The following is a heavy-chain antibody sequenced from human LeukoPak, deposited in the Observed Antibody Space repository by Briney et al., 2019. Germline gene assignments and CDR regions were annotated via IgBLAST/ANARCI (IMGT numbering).Heavy chain of an antibody. J-gene: IGHJ4*02. D-gene: IGHD3-10*01. CDR3: AKDRSSGSKGGYYFDY. Sequence: GESLRLSCAASGFTFSSYAMSWVRQAPGKGLEWVSAISGSGGSTYYADSVKGRFTISRDNSKNTLYLQMNSLRAEDTAVYYCAKDRSSGSKGGYYFDYWGQGTLVTVSS. CDR2: ISGSGGST. CDR1: GFTFSSYA. V-gene: IGHV3-23*01.